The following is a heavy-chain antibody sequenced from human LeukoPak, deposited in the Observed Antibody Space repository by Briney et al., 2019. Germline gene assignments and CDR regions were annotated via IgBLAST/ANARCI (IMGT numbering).Heavy chain of an antibody. Sequence: GGSLRLSCAASGFTFSSYWMNWVRQAPGKGLEWVPSISSSSSYIYYADSVKGRFTISRDNSKNTLYLQMNSLRAEDTAVYYCARDWCSSTSCYGMDVWGQGTTVTVSS. CDR2: ISSSSSYI. CDR3: ARDWCSSTSCYGMDV. CDR1: GFTFSSYW. V-gene: IGHV3-21*04. D-gene: IGHD2-2*01. J-gene: IGHJ6*02.